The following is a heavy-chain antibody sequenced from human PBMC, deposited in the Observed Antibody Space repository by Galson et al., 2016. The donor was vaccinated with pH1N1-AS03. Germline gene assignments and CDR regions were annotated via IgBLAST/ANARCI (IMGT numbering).Heavy chain of an antibody. Sequence: SLRLSCAASGFTLSSYWMHWVRQAPGKGLVWVSRINSDGSSTIYADSVKGRFTISRDNAKNTLYLQMNSLRAEDTAVYYCVRDGTMAIIDYCGQGTLVTVSS. J-gene: IGHJ4*02. CDR2: INSDGSST. CDR1: GFTLSSYW. CDR3: VRDGTMAIIDY. V-gene: IGHV3-74*01. D-gene: IGHD5-24*01.